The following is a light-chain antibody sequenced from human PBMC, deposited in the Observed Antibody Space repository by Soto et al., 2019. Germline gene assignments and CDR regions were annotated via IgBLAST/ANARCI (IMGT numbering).Light chain of an antibody. CDR2: DAS. Sequence: EIVMTQSPATLSLSPGERATLSCRASQSVRSYLAWYQQKPGQAPRLLIYDASTRATGIPARFSGSGSGTEFTLTISSLESEDFAVYYCQQYNNWPPYTFGQGTKLEIK. CDR1: QSVRSY. CDR3: QQYNNWPPYT. V-gene: IGKV3-15*01. J-gene: IGKJ2*01.